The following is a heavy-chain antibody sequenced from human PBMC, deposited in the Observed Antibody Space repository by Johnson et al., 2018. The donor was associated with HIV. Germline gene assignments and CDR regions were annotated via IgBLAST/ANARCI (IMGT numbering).Heavy chain of an antibody. CDR1: GFTFDDYG. Sequence: VYLVESGGGVVRPGGSLRLSCAASGFTFDDYGMSWVRQAPGKGLEWVSGINWNGGSTGYADSVKGRFTISRDNAKNSLYLQLNSLRAEDTAVYYCGKTGGVAARLTPSPACDIWGQGTMVTVSS. CDR2: INWNGGST. J-gene: IGHJ3*02. V-gene: IGHV3-20*04. CDR3: GKTGGVAARLTPSPACDI. D-gene: IGHD6-6*01.